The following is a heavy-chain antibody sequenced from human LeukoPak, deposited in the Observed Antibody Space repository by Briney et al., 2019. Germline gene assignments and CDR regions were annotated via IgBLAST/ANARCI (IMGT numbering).Heavy chain of an antibody. D-gene: IGHD1-20*01. CDR3: TTAGISGTRWYYNGMDV. V-gene: IGHV3-15*01. CDR1: GFSFNNAY. J-gene: IGHJ6*02. Sequence: GGSLRLSCGASGFSFNNAYMSWGRQAPGKVSEWVGLIRSKIDGGTIEYAAPVKDRFVISRDDSKNTVYLQMTSLKIEDTAVYYCTTAGISGTRWYYNGMDVWGQGTTVTVSS. CDR2: IRSKIDGGTI.